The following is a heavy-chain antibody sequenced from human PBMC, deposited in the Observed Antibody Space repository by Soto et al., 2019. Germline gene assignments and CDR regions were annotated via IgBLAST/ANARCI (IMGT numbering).Heavy chain of an antibody. V-gene: IGHV1-46*01. CDR2: INPSGGST. J-gene: IGHJ3*02. CDR1: GYTFTSYS. D-gene: IGHD6-13*01. Sequence: ASVKVSCKASGYTFTSYSMHWVRQAPGQGLEWMGIINPSGGSTTYAQKFQGRLTMTRDTSTSTVDMELSSLRSEDTAVYYCAREAAAVNDAFDIWGQGTMVTVSS. CDR3: AREAAAVNDAFDI.